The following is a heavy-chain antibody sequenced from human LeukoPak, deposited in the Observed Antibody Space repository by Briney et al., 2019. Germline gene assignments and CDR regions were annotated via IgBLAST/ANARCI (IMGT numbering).Heavy chain of an antibody. CDR3: AVLYRGSYSHDY. Sequence: ASVKVSCKASGYTFTSYDNNWVRQATGQGLEWMGWMNPNSGNTGYAQKFQGRVTITRNTSISTAYMELSSLRSEDTAVYYCAVLYRGSYSHDYWGQGTLVTVSS. J-gene: IGHJ4*02. D-gene: IGHD1-26*01. V-gene: IGHV1-8*03. CDR2: MNPNSGNT. CDR1: GYTFTSYD.